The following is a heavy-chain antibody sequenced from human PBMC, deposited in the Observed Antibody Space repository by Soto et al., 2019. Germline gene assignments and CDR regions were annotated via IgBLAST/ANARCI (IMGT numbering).Heavy chain of an antibody. CDR3: AGDHFTYCGGDCYLSRAY. J-gene: IGHJ4*02. Sequence: SVKVSCKASGGTFSSYAISWVRQAPGQGLEWMGGIIPIFGTANYAQKFQGRVTITADESTSTAYMELSSLRSEDTAVYYCAGDHFTYCGGDCYLSRAYWGQGTLVTVSS. D-gene: IGHD2-21*02. V-gene: IGHV1-69*13. CDR1: GGTFSSYA. CDR2: IIPIFGTA.